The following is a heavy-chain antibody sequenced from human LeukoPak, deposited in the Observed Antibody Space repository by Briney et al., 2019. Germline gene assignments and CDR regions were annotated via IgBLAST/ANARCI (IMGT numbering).Heavy chain of an antibody. V-gene: IGHV3-23*01. CDR2: ISGSGGST. D-gene: IGHD6-6*01. J-gene: IGHJ4*02. CDR1: GFTFSSYG. CDR3: AKDPRSSLDY. Sequence: PGRSLRLSCAASGFTFSSYGMHWVRQAPGKGLEWVSAISGSGGSTYYADSVKGRFTISRDNSKNTLYLQMNSLRAEDTAVYYCAKDPRSSLDYWGQGTLVTVSS.